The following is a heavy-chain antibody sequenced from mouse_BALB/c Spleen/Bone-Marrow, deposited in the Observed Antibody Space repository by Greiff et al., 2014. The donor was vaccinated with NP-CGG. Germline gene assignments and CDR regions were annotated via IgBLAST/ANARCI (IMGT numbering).Heavy chain of an antibody. J-gene: IGHJ3*01. CDR3: ARSGNWCWFAY. D-gene: IGHD4-1*01. Sequence: QVQLKHSGPELVKPGASVKISCKASGYTFTDYYINWVKQKPGQGLEWIGWIYPGSGNTKYNEKFKGKATLTVDTSSSTAYMQLSSLTSEDTAVYFCARSGNWCWFAYWGQGTLVTVSA. V-gene: IGHV1-84*02. CDR2: IYPGSGNT. CDR1: GYTFTDYY.